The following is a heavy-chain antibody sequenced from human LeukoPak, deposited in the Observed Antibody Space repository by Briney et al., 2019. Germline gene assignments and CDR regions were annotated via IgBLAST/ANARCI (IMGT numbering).Heavy chain of an antibody. CDR3: ARDGFRYYMDV. J-gene: IGHJ6*03. CDR2: ISSSSSYI. Sequence: GGSLRLSCAASGFTFSSYSMNWVRQAPGKGLEWVSSISSSSSYIYYADSVKGRFTISRDNAKNSLYLQMNSLRAEDTAVYYCARDGFRYYMDVWGKGTTVTVSS. D-gene: IGHD5-12*01. CDR1: GFTFSSYS. V-gene: IGHV3-21*01.